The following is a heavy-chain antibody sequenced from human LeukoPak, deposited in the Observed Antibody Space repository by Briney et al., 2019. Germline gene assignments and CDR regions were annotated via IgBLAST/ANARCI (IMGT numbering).Heavy chain of an antibody. D-gene: IGHD2-21*02. CDR3: VKDGLAFCGGDCYSYFDY. CDR2: IISNGGST. V-gene: IGHV3-64D*06. CDR1: GFTFSVYA. J-gene: IGHJ4*02. Sequence: PGGSLRLSCSASGFTFSVYAIHWVRQAPEKGLEYVSTIISNGGSTYYADSVKGRFTISRDNSKNTVSLQMSSLRAEDTALYYCVKDGLAFCGGDCYSYFDYWGQGTLVTVSS.